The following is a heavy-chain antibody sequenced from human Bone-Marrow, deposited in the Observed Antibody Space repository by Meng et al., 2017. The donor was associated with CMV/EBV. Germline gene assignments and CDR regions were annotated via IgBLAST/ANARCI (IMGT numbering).Heavy chain of an antibody. V-gene: IGHV4-34*01. CDR1: GGSFSGYY. CDR2: INHSGST. CDR3: AREGGTARDFDY. Sequence: SDTLSLTCAVYGGSFSGYYWSWIRQPPGKGLEWIGEINHSGSTNYNPSPKSRVTISVDTSKNQFSLKLSSVTAADTAVYYSAREGGTARDFDYWGQGTLVTVSS. D-gene: IGHD1-1*01. J-gene: IGHJ4*02.